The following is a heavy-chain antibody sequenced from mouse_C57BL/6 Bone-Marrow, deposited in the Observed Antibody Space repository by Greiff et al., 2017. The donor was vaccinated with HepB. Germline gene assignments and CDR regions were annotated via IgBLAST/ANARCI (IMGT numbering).Heavy chain of an antibody. J-gene: IGHJ2*01. V-gene: IGHV3-1*01. Sequence: DVHLVESGPGMVKPSQSLSLTCTVTGYSITSGYDWHWIRHFPGNKLEWMGYISYSGSTNYNPSLKSRISITHDTSKNHFFLKLNSVTTEDTATYYCARDGYDGYYFDYWGQGTTLTVSS. CDR1: GYSITSGYD. CDR2: ISYSGST. CDR3: ARDGYDGYYFDY. D-gene: IGHD2-2*01.